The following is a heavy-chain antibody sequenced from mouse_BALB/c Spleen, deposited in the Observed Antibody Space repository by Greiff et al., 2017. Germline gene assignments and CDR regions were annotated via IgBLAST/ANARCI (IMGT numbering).Heavy chain of an antibody. CDR2: ILPGSGST. CDR3: ARGGSGYAMDY. D-gene: IGHD1-3*01. J-gene: IGHJ4*01. CDR1: GYTFSSYW. V-gene: IGHV1-9*01. Sequence: QVQLQQSGAELMKPGASVKISCKATGYTFSSYWIEWVKQRPGHGLEWIGQILPGSGSTTYTEKFKGKATFTADTSSNTADMQLSSLTSEDSAVYYCARGGSGYAMDYWGQGTSVTVAA.